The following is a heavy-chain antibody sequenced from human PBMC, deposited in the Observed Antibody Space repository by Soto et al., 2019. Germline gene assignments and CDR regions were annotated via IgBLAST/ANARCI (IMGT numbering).Heavy chain of an antibody. CDR1: GFTFSSYN. D-gene: IGHD7-27*01. Sequence: EVQLVESGGGLVKPGGSLRLSCAASGFTFSSYNMNWVRQAPGKGLEWVSSISSSGSYMYYPDSMKGRFTISRDNAKNSLYLQMNSLRAENTAVYYCARAPGDWGGVTAAFDIWGQGTMVTVSS. V-gene: IGHV3-21*01. CDR2: ISSSGSYM. J-gene: IGHJ3*02. CDR3: ARAPGDWGGVTAAFDI.